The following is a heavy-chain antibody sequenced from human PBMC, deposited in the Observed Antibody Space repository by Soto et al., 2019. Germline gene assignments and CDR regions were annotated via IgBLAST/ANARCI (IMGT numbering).Heavy chain of an antibody. J-gene: IGHJ4*02. V-gene: IGHV3-30*18. Sequence: QVQLVESGGGVVQPGGSLRLSCAASGFSFRSYAMHWVRQAPGKGPEWITLISYDASNEYYVDSVRGLFTISRDNFKDTLYLQMNSLGPEDTAVYFCAKDSSPGHQLRTYLDFWGQGTLVTVSS. CDR1: GFSFRSYA. D-gene: IGHD2-2*01. CDR3: AKDSSPGHQLRTYLDF. CDR2: ISYDASNE.